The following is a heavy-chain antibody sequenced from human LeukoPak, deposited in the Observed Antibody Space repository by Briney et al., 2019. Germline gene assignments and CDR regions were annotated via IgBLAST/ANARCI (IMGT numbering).Heavy chain of an antibody. CDR1: GFTFSTNW. J-gene: IGHJ4*02. V-gene: IGHV3-7*01. D-gene: IGHD3-9*01. Sequence: GGSLRLSCAASGFTFSTNWMTWVRQAPGKGLEWVANINEDGGGRYYVDPVKGRFTISRDNSKNTLYLQMNSLRAEDTAVYYCAKVSPYILTGYYLDYWGQGTLVTVSS. CDR3: AKVSPYILTGYYLDY. CDR2: INEDGGGR.